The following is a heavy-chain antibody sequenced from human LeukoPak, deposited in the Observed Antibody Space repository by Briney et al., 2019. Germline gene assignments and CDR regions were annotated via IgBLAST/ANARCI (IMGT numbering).Heavy chain of an antibody. CDR2: INHSGST. CDR1: GGSFSGYY. Sequence: SETLSLTCAVYGGSFSGYYWSWIRQPPGKGLEWIGEINHSGSTNYNPSLKSRVTISVDTSKNQFSLKLSSVTAVDTAVYYCARGSPYYDFWSGYHRDAFDIWGQETMVTVSS. D-gene: IGHD3-3*01. J-gene: IGHJ3*02. V-gene: IGHV4-34*01. CDR3: ARGSPYYDFWSGYHRDAFDI.